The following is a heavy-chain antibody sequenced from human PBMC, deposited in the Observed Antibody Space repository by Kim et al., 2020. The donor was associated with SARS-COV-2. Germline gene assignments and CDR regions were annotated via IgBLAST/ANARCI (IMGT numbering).Heavy chain of an antibody. CDR2: ISDNGRDT. D-gene: IGHD1-1*01. CDR3: AKWSGSAGIYDH. J-gene: IGHJ5*02. Sequence: GGSLRLSCTASGFTFDNYPMSWVRQAPGKGLEWVSAISDNGRDTFYGDSVRGRFTISRDNSKNTLDLQMKSLRVDDTAVYYCAKWSGSAGIYDHWGQGTLVTVSS. CDR1: GFTFDNYP. V-gene: IGHV3-23*01.